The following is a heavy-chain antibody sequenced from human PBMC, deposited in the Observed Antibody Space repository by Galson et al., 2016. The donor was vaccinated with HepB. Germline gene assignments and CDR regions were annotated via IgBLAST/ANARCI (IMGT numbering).Heavy chain of an antibody. CDR2: INPSGRST. Sequence: SVKVSCKASEYTFTRYFMHWVRQAPGQGLEWMGLINPSGRSTSYAQKFQGRVIMTRDTSTSTVYMELSSLRSEDTAVYYCARGPTAWMLQEWGQGSLVTVSS. CDR1: EYTFTRYF. V-gene: IGHV1-46*01. CDR3: ARGPTAWMLQE. D-gene: IGHD5-12*01. J-gene: IGHJ4*02.